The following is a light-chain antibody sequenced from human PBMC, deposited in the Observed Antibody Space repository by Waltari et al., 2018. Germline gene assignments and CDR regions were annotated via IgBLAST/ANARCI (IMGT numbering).Light chain of an antibody. CDR3: SSYTRTNTLV. J-gene: IGLJ2*01. CDR2: DVT. Sequence: QSALTQPASVSGSPGQSITLSCTGTNSDVGAFNFVSCFQQHPGKAPKLLIYDVTKRPSGVSNRFSGSKSGNTASLTISGLQTEDEAEYYCSSYTRTNTLVFGGGSRLTVL. CDR1: NSDVGAFNF. V-gene: IGLV2-14*03.